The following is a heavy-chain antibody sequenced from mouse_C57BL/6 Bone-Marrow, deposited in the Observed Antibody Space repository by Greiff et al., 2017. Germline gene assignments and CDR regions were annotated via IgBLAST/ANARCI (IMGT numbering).Heavy chain of an antibody. V-gene: IGHV1-82*01. J-gene: IGHJ2*01. CDR1: GYAFSSSW. D-gene: IGHD1-2*01. CDR2: IYPGDGDT. CDR3: ARGPTALYFDY. Sequence: QVQLQQSGPELVKPGASVKISCKASGYAFSSSWMNWVKQRPGKGLEWIGRIYPGDGDTNYNGKFKGKATLTADKSSSTAYMQLSSLTSEDSAVYFCARGPTALYFDYWGQGTTLTVSS.